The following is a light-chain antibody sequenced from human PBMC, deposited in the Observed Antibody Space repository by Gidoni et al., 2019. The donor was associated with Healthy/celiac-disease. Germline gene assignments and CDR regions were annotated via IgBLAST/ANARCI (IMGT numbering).Light chain of an antibody. J-gene: IGKJ1*01. V-gene: IGKV1-5*03. CDR3: QQYNSYSLWT. CDR2: KAS. CDR1: QSISSW. Sequence: DIQMTQSPSTLSASVGDRVTITCRASQSISSWLAWYQQKPGKAPKLLIYKASSLESGVPSRFSGSGSGTEFTLTISSLQPDDFATYYCQQYNSYSLWTFSKXPRWKSN.